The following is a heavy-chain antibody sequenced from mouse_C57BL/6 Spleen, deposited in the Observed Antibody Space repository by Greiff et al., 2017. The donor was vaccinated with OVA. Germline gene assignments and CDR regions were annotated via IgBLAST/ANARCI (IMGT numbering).Heavy chain of an antibody. CDR1: GFTFSSYT. V-gene: IGHV5-9*01. CDR3: ARQGDYDGYAMDY. D-gene: IGHD2-4*01. Sequence: EVQRVESGGGLVKPGGSLKLSCAASGFTFSSYTMSWVRQTPEKRLAWVATISGGGGNTYYPDSVKGRFTIARDNAKNTLYLQMSSLRSEDTALYYGARQGDYDGYAMDYWGQGTSVTVSS. CDR2: ISGGGGNT. J-gene: IGHJ4*01.